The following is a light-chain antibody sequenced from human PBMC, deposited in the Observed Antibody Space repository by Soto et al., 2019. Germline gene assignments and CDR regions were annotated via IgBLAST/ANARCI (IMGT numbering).Light chain of an antibody. Sequence: EIVLTQSPATLSLSPGERATLSCRASPSVTNFLAWYQQKPGQAPSLLIYGAFNRATAIPARFSGSGSGTDFTLTISSLEPEDSAVYYCQQRNVWTPVTFGQGTRLEIK. CDR2: GAF. J-gene: IGKJ5*01. CDR1: PSVTNF. V-gene: IGKV3-11*01. CDR3: QQRNVWTPVT.